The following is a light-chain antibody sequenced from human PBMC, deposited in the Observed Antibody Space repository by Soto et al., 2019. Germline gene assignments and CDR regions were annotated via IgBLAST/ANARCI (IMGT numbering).Light chain of an antibody. CDR2: GAS. CDR3: QQYNNWPLT. CDR1: QSVSSN. J-gene: IGKJ4*01. Sequence: ERVMTQSPATLSVSPGERVTLSCRASQSVSSNLAWYQQKPGQAPRLLIYGASTRATGIPGRFSGSGSGTEFTLTISSLQSEDFAVYYCQQYNNWPLTFGGGTKVEIK. V-gene: IGKV3-15*01.